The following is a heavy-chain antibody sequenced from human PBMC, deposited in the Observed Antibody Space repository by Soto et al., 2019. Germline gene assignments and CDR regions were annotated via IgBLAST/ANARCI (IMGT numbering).Heavy chain of an antibody. D-gene: IGHD6-6*01. Sequence: LSLTCTVSGGSISSYYGSWIRQPPGKGLEWIGYIYYSGSTNYNPSLKSRVTISVDTSKNQFSLKLSSVTAADTAVYYCARVKQLVLDYWGQGTLVTVSS. V-gene: IGHV4-59*01. J-gene: IGHJ4*02. CDR2: IYYSGST. CDR3: ARVKQLVLDY. CDR1: GGSISSYY.